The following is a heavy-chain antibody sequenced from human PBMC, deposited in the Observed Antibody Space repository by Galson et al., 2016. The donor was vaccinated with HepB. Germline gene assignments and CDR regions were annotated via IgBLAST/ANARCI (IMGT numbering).Heavy chain of an antibody. CDR1: GYIFNSYW. J-gene: IGHJ4*02. CDR2: IFPRDFET. D-gene: IGHD4-17*01. V-gene: IGHV5-51*01. Sequence: QSGAEVKKPGESLKISCKGSGYIFNSYWIGWVRQMPGKGLEWMGIIFPRDFETRYSPSFQGRVTISADMSLSTAYLQWNSLMASDTAIYYCARQGDDYGLAYWGQGALVTVSS. CDR3: ARQGDDYGLAY.